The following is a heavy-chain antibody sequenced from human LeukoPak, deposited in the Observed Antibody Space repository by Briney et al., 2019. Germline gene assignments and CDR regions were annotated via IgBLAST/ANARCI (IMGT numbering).Heavy chain of an antibody. CDR2: INPSGGST. D-gene: IGHD6-6*01. V-gene: IGHV1-46*01. CDR3: ARWGIAARSRGNWFDP. J-gene: IGHJ5*02. Sequence: ASVKVSCKASGYTFTGYYMHWVRQAPGQGLEWMGIINPSGGSTSYAQKLQGRVTMTRDMSTSTVYMELSSLRSEDTAVYYCARWGIAARSRGNWFDPWGQGTLVTVSS. CDR1: GYTFTGYY.